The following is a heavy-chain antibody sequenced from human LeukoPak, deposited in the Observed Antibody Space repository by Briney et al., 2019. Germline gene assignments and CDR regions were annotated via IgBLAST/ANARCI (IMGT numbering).Heavy chain of an antibody. V-gene: IGHV3-23*01. J-gene: IGHJ3*02. CDR2: ISGSGGST. Sequence: GGSLRLSCAASGFTFSSYAMSWVRQAPGKGLEWVSAISGSGGSTYYADSVKGRFTISRDNAKNSLYLQMNSLRAEDTAVYYCASSELEPDAFDIWGQGTMVTVSS. CDR1: GFTFSSYA. D-gene: IGHD1-7*01. CDR3: ASSELEPDAFDI.